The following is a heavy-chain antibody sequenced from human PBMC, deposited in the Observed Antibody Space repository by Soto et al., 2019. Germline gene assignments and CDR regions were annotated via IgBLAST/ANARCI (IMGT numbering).Heavy chain of an antibody. D-gene: IGHD2-8*02. Sequence: QVQLQQWGAGLLKPSETLSLTCAVYGGSFSGYSWTWIRQPPGTGLEWIGEINHSGSTNYNPSLKRRVTISVYTSKNQFSLKLTSVTAADTAVYYCARDKITGLFDYWGQGALVTVSS. J-gene: IGHJ4*02. CDR2: INHSGST. CDR1: GGSFSGYS. V-gene: IGHV4-34*01. CDR3: ARDKITGLFDY.